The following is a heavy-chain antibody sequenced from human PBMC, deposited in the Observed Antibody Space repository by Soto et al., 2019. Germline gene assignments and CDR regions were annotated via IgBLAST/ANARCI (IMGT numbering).Heavy chain of an antibody. V-gene: IGHV4-59*08. Sequence: SETLSLTCTVSGGSISSINNHFSNHYCSWIQLSPRKGLEWIGYISNIGFTRYNPSLKSRVSISVDTSKNQFSLKLTSVTAADTAVYYCTTQGFGGLHGLVDVWGQGTTATVSS. CDR1: GGSISSINNHFSNHY. CDR3: TTQGFGGLHGLVDV. J-gene: IGHJ6*02. CDR2: ISNIGFT. D-gene: IGHD3-10*01.